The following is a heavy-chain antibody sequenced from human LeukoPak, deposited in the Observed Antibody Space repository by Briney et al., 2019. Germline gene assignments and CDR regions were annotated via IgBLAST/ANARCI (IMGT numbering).Heavy chain of an antibody. CDR3: ARAFYPGYYSYMAV. D-gene: IGHD3-3*02. J-gene: IGHJ6*03. CDR2: INISGNT. Sequence: SEALSLTCTVSGDSITSYYWSWIRQPAGKGLEWIGRINISGNTNYNPSLKSRVTMSLDTSKNQISLKLSAVTAADTAVYYCARAFYPGYYSYMAVWGKGTTVTVSS. V-gene: IGHV4-4*07. CDR1: GDSITSYY.